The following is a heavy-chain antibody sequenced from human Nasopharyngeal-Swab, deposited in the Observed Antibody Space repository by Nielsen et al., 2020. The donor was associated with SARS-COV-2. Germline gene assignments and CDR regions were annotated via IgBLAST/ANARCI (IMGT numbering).Heavy chain of an antibody. CDR1: GFTFSDYY. CDR2: ISSSGSTI. V-gene: IGHV3-11*04. Sequence: GEFLKISCAASGFTFSDYYMSWIRQAPGKGLEWVSYISSSGSTIYYADSVKGRFTISRDNAKNSLYLQMNSLRAEDTAVYYCARGASGIAVFYFDYWGQGTLVTVSS. CDR3: ARGASGIAVFYFDY. D-gene: IGHD6-19*01. J-gene: IGHJ4*02.